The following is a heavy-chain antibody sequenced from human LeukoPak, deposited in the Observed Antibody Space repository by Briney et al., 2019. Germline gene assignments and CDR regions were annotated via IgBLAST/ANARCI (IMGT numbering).Heavy chain of an antibody. D-gene: IGHD2-2*01. Sequence: AGYLRLSCAASGFTFSSYWMSWVRQAPGKGLEWVANIKQDGSEKYYVDSVKGRFTISRDNAKNSLYLQMNSLRAEDTAVYYCASSVVVPAAPLDYWGQGTLVTVSS. J-gene: IGHJ4*02. CDR3: ASSVVVPAAPLDY. CDR1: GFTFSSYW. V-gene: IGHV3-7*01. CDR2: IKQDGSEK.